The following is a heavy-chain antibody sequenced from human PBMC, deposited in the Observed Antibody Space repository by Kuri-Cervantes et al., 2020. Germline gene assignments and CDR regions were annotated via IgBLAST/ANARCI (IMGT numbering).Heavy chain of an antibody. CDR1: GFTFSSYA. CDR3: AREGGEIGYGMDV. J-gene: IGHJ6*02. D-gene: IGHD3-16*01. CDR2: ISYDGNNK. V-gene: IGHV3-30-3*01. Sequence: GESLKISCAASGFTFSSYAMHWVRQAPGKGLEWVAVISYDGNNKYYADSVKGRFTISRDNSKNTLYLQMNSLRAEDTAVYYCAREGGEIGYGMDVWGQGTSVTVSS.